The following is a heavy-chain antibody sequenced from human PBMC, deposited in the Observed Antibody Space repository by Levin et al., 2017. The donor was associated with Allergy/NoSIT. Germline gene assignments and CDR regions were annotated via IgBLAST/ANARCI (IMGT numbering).Heavy chain of an antibody. J-gene: IGHJ4*02. D-gene: IGHD6-19*01. CDR1: VFTFNNYA. V-gene: IGHV3-23*01. CDR3: AKDAIRGSDQPYYFDY. Sequence: ASVKVSCAASVFTFNNYAMSWVRQAPGKGLEWVSAIINSGVGTYYADSVKGRFTISRDNSKNTMYLQMNSLRAEDTAVYFCAKDAIRGSDQPYYFDYWGQGTLVTASS. CDR2: IINSGVGT.